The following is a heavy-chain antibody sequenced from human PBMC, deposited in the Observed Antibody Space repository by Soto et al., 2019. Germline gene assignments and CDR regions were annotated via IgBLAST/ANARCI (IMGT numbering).Heavy chain of an antibody. CDR2: MNPNSGNT. CDR3: ARSSSSSVTVWFDP. D-gene: IGHD6-6*01. Sequence: ASVKVSCKASGYTFTSYGISWVRQATGQGLEWMGWMNPNSGNTGYAQKFQGRVTMTRNTSISTAYMELSSLRSEDTAVYHCARSSSSSVTVWFDPRGQGTLVTVSS. J-gene: IGHJ5*02. CDR1: GYTFTSYG. V-gene: IGHV1-8*01.